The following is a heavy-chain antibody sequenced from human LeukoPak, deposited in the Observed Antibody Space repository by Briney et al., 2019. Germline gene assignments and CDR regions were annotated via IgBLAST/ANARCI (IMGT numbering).Heavy chain of an antibody. J-gene: IGHJ6*03. Sequence: SETLSLTRTVSGGSISSYYWGWIRQLAGKGMGWIGYTYYSGRPNYNPSLKSRVTISVDTSKNQFCLELSSVTAADTAVYYCARVDGGNSAYYYYYMDVWGKGTTVTVSS. CDR2: TYYSGRP. V-gene: IGHV4-59*01. D-gene: IGHD4-23*01. CDR3: ARVDGGNSAYYYYYMDV. CDR1: GGSISSYY.